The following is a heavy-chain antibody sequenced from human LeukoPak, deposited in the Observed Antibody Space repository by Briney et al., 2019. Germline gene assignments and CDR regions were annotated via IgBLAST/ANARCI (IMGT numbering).Heavy chain of an antibody. CDR1: GGSISSFY. D-gene: IGHD2-15*01. CDR3: ARKANCGGGACYPYYYYYFFDF. V-gene: IGHV4-59*01. Sequence: SETLSLTCSVSGGSISSFYWNWIRYTPGKGLEWIGYVSYSGSTNYNPSLKGRVSISVDTSKNQFPLSLRSVTAADTAVYYCARKANCGGGACYPYYYYYFFDFWGKGTTVTVSS. CDR2: VSYSGST. J-gene: IGHJ6*03.